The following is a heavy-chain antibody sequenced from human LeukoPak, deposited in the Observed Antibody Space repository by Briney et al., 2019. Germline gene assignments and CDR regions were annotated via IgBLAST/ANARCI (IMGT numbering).Heavy chain of an antibody. V-gene: IGHV4-38-2*02. D-gene: IGHD2-8*01. CDR3: ARLTVLRGWLDP. J-gene: IGHJ5*02. CDR2: IYHSGST. Sequence: SETLSLTCTVSGYSISSGYYWGWIRQPPGKGLEWIGSIYHSGSTYYNPSLKSRVTISVDTSKNQFSLKLSSVTAADTAVYYCARLTVLRGWLDPWGQGTLVTVSS. CDR1: GYSISSGYY.